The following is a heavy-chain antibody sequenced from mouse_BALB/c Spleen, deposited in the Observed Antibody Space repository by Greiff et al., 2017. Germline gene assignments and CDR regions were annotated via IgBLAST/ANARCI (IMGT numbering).Heavy chain of an antibody. CDR1: GYTFTSYW. CDR3: AYYGYEKDYYAMDY. J-gene: IGHJ4*01. V-gene: IGHV1S22*01. Sequence: LQQPGSELVRPGASVKLSCKASGYTFTSYWMHWVKQRHGQGLEWIGNIYPGSGSTNYDEKFKSKATLTSDKSSSTAYMELSSLTSEDSAVYYCAYYGYEKDYYAMDYWGQGTSVTVSS. D-gene: IGHD2-2*01. CDR2: IYPGSGST.